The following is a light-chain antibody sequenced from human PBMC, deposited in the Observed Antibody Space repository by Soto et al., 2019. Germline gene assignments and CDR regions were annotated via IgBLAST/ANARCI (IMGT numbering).Light chain of an antibody. V-gene: IGKV3-15*01. CDR2: GTS. J-gene: IGKJ2*01. Sequence: EIVMTQSPVALSVSPGESAALSCRASQRVGRNFAWYQQRPGQAPRVLIYGTSTRATGVPARFSGSGSGKDFTLTISSLQSEDFGIYYCQQYNKWPYTFGQGTRLPIK. CDR3: QQYNKWPYT. CDR1: QRVGRN.